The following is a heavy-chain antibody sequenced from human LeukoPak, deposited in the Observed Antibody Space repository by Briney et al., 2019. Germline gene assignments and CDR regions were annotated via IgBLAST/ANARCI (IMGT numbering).Heavy chain of an antibody. CDR3: ARGFPPRVYYDSSGYYSYYFDY. J-gene: IGHJ4*02. CDR1: GYTFTSYG. D-gene: IGHD3-22*01. V-gene: IGHV1-18*01. Sequence: ASVKVSCKASGYTFTSYGISWVRQAPGQGLEWVGWIGAYNGHTHYPQRLQGRVTITTDTSTSTAFMELRSLRSDDTAVYYCARGFPPRVYYDSSGYYSYYFDYWGQGTLVTVSS. CDR2: IGAYNGHT.